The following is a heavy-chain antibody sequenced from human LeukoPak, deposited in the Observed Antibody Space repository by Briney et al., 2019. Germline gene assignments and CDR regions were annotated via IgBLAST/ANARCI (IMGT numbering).Heavy chain of an antibody. J-gene: IGHJ4*02. Sequence: PGGSLRLTCAASGFTFDDYAMHWVRQAPGKGLEWVSGISWNSGSIGYADSVKGRFTISRDNAKNSLYLQMNSLRAEDTALYYCAKGHSDIVATRFDYWGQGTLVTVSS. D-gene: IGHD5-12*01. CDR1: GFTFDDYA. CDR3: AKGHSDIVATRFDY. CDR2: ISWNSGSI. V-gene: IGHV3-9*01.